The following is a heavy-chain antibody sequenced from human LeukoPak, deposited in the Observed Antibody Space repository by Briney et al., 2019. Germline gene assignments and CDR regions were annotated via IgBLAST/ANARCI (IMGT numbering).Heavy chain of an antibody. Sequence: PGGYLRVSCAAAGFTVSNHEVKWVRQGPGKGLERVSNISSSGSTIYYADSLKGRFTISRDNAKNSLYLQMNSLRAEDTAVYYCARDRGVTLFYYGMDVWGQGTAVTVSS. CDR2: ISSSGSTI. CDR1: GFTVSNHE. V-gene: IGHV3-48*03. D-gene: IGHD2-21*02. J-gene: IGHJ6*01. CDR3: ARDRGVTLFYYGMDV.